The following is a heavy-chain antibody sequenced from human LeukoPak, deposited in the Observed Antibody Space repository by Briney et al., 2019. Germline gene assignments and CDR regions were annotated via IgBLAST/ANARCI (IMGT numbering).Heavy chain of an antibody. CDR1: GFTFSSYS. Sequence: GGSLRLSCAASGFTFSSYSMNWVRQAPGKGLEWAANINQDGSEKYYVDSVKGQFTISRDNAKNSLYLQMNSLRGEDTAVYYCASDDRWGQGTLVTVSS. CDR2: INQDGSEK. J-gene: IGHJ4*02. V-gene: IGHV3-7*01. CDR3: ASDDR.